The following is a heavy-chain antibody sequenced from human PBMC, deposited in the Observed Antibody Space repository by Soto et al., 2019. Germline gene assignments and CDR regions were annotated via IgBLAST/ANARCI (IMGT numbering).Heavy chain of an antibody. Sequence: EVQLVESGGGLVQPGGSLRLSCAASGFTFSSYWMSWVRQAPGKGLEWVANIKQDGSEKYYVDSVKGRFTISRDNAKNSLYLQMNSLRAEDTAVYYCARKKYQLLSLDFDIWGQGTMVTVSS. CDR3: ARKKYQLLSLDFDI. CDR1: GFTFSSYW. J-gene: IGHJ3*02. CDR2: IKQDGSEK. D-gene: IGHD2-2*01. V-gene: IGHV3-7*05.